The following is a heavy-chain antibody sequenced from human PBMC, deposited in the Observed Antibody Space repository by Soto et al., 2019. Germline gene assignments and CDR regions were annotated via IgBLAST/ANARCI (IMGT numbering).Heavy chain of an antibody. D-gene: IGHD6-19*01. CDR2: IYYSGST. CDR1: GGSVSSGSYY. Sequence: QVQLQESGPGLVKPSETLSLTCTVSGGSVSSGSYYWSWIRQPPGKGLEWIGYIYYSGSTNYNPPLRSRVTIAVDTSKNQFSLKLSSVTAADTAVYYCASLGETYSSGWYSYVDYWGQGTLVTVSS. J-gene: IGHJ4*02. V-gene: IGHV4-61*01. CDR3: ASLGETYSSGWYSYVDY.